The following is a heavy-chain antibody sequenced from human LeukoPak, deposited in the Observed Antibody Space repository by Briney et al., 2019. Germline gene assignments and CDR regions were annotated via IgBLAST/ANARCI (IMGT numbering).Heavy chain of an antibody. Sequence: ASVKVSCKASGGTFSSYAISWVRQAPGQGLEWMGRIIPILGITNYAQKFQGRVTITADKSTCTAYMELSSLRSDDTAVYYCARDPSGGYVPYFDYWGQGTLVTVSS. D-gene: IGHD3-16*01. CDR2: IIPILGIT. CDR1: GGTFSSYA. CDR3: ARDPSGGYVPYFDY. V-gene: IGHV1-69*04. J-gene: IGHJ4*02.